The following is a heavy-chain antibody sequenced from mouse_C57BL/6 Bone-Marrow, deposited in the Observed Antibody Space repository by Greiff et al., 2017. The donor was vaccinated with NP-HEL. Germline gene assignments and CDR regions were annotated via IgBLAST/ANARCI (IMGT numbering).Heavy chain of an antibody. Sequence: QVTLKECGPGILQSSQTLSLTCSFSGFSLSTSGMGVSWIRQPSGQGPEWLAHIYWDDDKRNNPSLKSRLTNSKDTSRNQVFLKITSVDTADTATYYCARGEYYGSSHYYAMDYWGQGTSVTVSS. J-gene: IGHJ4*01. D-gene: IGHD1-1*01. CDR3: ARGEYYGSSHYYAMDY. CDR2: IYWDDDK. CDR1: GFSLSTSGMG. V-gene: IGHV8-12*01.